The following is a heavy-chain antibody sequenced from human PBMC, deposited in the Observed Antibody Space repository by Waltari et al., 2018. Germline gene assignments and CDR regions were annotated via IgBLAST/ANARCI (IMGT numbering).Heavy chain of an antibody. Sequence: QVQLQESGPGLVKPSETLSLTCAVSGYSISSGYYWGGIRQPPGKGLSWIGSIYHSGSTYYNPSLKSRVTISVDTSKNQFSLKLSSVTAADTAVYYCARRGIAARRAVTIIDYWGQGTLVTVSS. D-gene: IGHD6-6*01. CDR2: IYHSGST. V-gene: IGHV4-38-2*01. J-gene: IGHJ4*02. CDR3: ARRGIAARRAVTIIDY. CDR1: GYSISSGYY.